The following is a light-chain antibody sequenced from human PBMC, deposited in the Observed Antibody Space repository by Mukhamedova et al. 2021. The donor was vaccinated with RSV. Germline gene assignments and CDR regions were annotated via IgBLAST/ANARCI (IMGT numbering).Light chain of an antibody. CDR3: QQTYTTPLT. J-gene: IGKJ4*01. V-gene: IGKV1-39*01. CDR2: GGS. Sequence: WYQRRVHGKAHKVLIYGGSSWQRGGPSRFSGSGSGRDFTLSMSWMQREDFATYYCQQTYTTPLTFGGGTKVEIK.